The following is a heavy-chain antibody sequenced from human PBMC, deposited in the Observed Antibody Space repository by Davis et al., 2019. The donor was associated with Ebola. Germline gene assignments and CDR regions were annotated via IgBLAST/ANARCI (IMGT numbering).Heavy chain of an antibody. Sequence: AASVKVSCKASGGTFSSYAISWVRQAPGQGLEWMGGIIPIFGTTKYAQKFQGRVTITADKSTSTAYMELSRLRSDDTAVYYCARDLLSIAAAGLYYYYYGMDVWGQGTTVTVSS. CDR2: IIPIFGTT. D-gene: IGHD6-13*01. V-gene: IGHV1-69*06. CDR3: ARDLLSIAAAGLYYYYYGMDV. CDR1: GGTFSSYA. J-gene: IGHJ6*02.